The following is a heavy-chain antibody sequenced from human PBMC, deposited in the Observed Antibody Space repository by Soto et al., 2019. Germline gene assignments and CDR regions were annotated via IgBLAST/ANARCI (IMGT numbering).Heavy chain of an antibody. CDR1: GYSFTSYW. J-gene: IGHJ6*02. V-gene: IGHV5-51*01. Sequence: GESLKISCKASGYSFTSYWIGWVRQMPGKGLEWMGILHPGDSATRYRPSFQGQVTISADKSINTAYLQWSSLRASDTAMYYCARPSYFYDSSGYYHYYYGMDVWGQGTTVTVSS. D-gene: IGHD3-22*01. CDR2: LHPGDSAT. CDR3: ARPSYFYDSSGYYHYYYGMDV.